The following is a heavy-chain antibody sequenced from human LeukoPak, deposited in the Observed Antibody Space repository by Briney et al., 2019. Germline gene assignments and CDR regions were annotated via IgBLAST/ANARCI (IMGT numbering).Heavy chain of an antibody. Sequence: GASVKVSCKASGYSFTDYYIHWVRQAPGQGLEWMGWINPKNGGTNFAQKFQGRVTMTRDTSISTVYMELSRLRSDDTAVYYCARRFSGSGSPITYWGQGTLVTASS. CDR1: GYSFTDYY. D-gene: IGHD3-10*01. V-gene: IGHV1-2*02. J-gene: IGHJ4*02. CDR3: ARRFSGSGSPITY. CDR2: INPKNGGT.